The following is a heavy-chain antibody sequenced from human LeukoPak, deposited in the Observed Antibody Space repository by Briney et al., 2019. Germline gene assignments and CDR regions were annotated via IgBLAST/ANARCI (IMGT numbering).Heavy chain of an antibody. V-gene: IGHV3-7*03. CDR1: GFTFTSHW. CDR2: IREDGGEI. CDR3: AKDRTVGASYWYFDL. Sequence: GGSLRLSCVASGFTFTSHWMTWVRQAPGKGLEWVANIREDGGEIYYLDSVKGRFTISRDSSRNTLFLHMNTLRAEDTAIYYCAKDRTVGASYWYFDLWGRGTLVTVSS. D-gene: IGHD1-26*01. J-gene: IGHJ2*01.